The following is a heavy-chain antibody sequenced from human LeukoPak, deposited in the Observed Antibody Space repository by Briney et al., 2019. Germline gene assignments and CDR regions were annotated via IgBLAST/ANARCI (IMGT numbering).Heavy chain of an antibody. CDR2: IYYSGST. V-gene: IGHV4-59*08. CDR3: ARFQYDYYGSGSNFDY. CDR1: GVSISSYY. J-gene: IGHJ4*02. Sequence: SETLSLTCTVSGVSISSYYWSWIRQPPGKGLEWIGYIYYSGSTNYNPSLKSRVTISVDTSKNQFSLKLSSVTAADTAVYYCARFQYDYYGSGSNFDYWGQGTLVTVSS. D-gene: IGHD3-10*01.